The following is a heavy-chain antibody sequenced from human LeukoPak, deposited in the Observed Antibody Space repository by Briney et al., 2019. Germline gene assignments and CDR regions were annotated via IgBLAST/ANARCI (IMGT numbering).Heavy chain of an antibody. CDR3: AREELVRAFDI. J-gene: IGHJ3*02. V-gene: IGHV1-46*01. D-gene: IGHD6-6*01. CDR2: INPSGGST. Sequence: GASVKVSCKASGYTFTSYYMHWVRQAPGQGLERMGIINPSGGSTSYAQKFQGRVTMTRDTSTSTVYMELSSLRSEDTAVYYCAREELVRAFDIWGQGTMVTVSS. CDR1: GYTFTSYY.